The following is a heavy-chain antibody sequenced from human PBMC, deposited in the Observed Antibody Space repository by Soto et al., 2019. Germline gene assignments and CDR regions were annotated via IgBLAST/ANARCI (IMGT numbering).Heavy chain of an antibody. CDR3: ARGNTGYSSSWYFDY. CDR2: INAGNGNT. V-gene: IGHV1-3*01. D-gene: IGHD6-13*01. Sequence: GPVKVSCKASGYTFTSYAMHWVRQAPGQRLEWMGWINAGNGNTKYSQKFQGRVTITRDTSASTAYMELSSLRSEDTAVYYCARGNTGYSSSWYFDYWGQGTLVTVSS. CDR1: GYTFTSYA. J-gene: IGHJ4*02.